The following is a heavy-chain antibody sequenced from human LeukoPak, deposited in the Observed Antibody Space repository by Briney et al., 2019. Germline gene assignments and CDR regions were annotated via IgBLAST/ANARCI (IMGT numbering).Heavy chain of an antibody. CDR2: INHSGST. CDR1: GVSISSSNSY. D-gene: IGHD1-26*01. V-gene: IGHV4-39*07. CDR3: ARVSVITRYNGSPDYFAS. J-gene: IGHJ4*02. Sequence: PSETLSLTCTVSGVSISSSNSYWSWIRQPPGKGLEWIGEINHSGSTNYNPSLKSRVTISVDTSKNQFSLKLSSVTAADTAVYYCARVSVITRYNGSPDYFASWGQGTLLTVSS.